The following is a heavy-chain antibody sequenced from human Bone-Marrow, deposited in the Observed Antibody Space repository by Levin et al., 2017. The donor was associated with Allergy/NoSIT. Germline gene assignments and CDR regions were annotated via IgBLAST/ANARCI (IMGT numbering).Heavy chain of an antibody. CDR3: ARDPLYSSSCPS. D-gene: IGHD6-13*01. Sequence: SETLSLTCTVSGGSVSSGSYYWSWIRQPPGKGLEWIGYIYYSGSTNYNPSLKSRVTISVDTSKNQFSLKLSSVTAADTAVYYCARDPLYSSSCPSWGQGTLVTVSS. CDR1: GGSVSSGSYY. CDR2: IYYSGST. J-gene: IGHJ5*02. V-gene: IGHV4-61*01.